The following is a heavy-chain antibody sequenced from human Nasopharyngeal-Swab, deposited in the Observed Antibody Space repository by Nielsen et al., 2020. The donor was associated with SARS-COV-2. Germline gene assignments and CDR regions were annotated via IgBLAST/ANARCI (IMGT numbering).Heavy chain of an antibody. D-gene: IGHD3-10*01. V-gene: IGHV3-23*01. Sequence: VRQAPGKGLEWVSAISGSGGNTYYADSVKGRFTISRDNSKNTLYLQMSSLRAEDTAVYYCAKDIAMVRGVISFPYFDYWGQGTLVTVSS. J-gene: IGHJ4*02. CDR3: AKDIAMVRGVISFPYFDY. CDR2: ISGSGGNT.